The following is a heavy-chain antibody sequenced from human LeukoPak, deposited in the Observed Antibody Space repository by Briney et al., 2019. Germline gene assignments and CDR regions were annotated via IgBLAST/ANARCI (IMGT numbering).Heavy chain of an antibody. J-gene: IGHJ5*02. CDR3: ARGLAQYDLWSAFDP. V-gene: IGHV3-33*01. CDR1: GFTFSSYG. D-gene: IGHD3-3*01. Sequence: PGRSLRLSCAASGFTFSSYGMHWVRQAPGKGLEWVAVIWYDGSNKYYGDSVKGRFTISRDNAKNTLYLQMNSLRAEDSAVYYCARGLAQYDLWSAFDPWGQGTLVTVSS. CDR2: IWYDGSNK.